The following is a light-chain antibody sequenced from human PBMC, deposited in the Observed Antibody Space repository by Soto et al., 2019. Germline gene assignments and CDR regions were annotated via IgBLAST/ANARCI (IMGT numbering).Light chain of an antibody. J-gene: IGKJ5*01. CDR2: AST. V-gene: IGKV1-39*01. CDR3: QQTYSAPIT. CDR1: QIISSY. Sequence: DIQMTQSPSALSASIGDRVTITCRASQIISSYLNWYQQKPGKVPKLLIYASTNLQSGVPSRFSGRGAGTDFTFTISSLQPADFATYYCQQTYSAPITFGQGTRLEIK.